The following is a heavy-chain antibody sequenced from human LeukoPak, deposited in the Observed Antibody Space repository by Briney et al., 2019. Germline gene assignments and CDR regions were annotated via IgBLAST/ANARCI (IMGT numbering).Heavy chain of an antibody. CDR3: ARDPGGYSNYGGYYYYYGMDV. V-gene: IGHV3-7*01. CDR1: GFTFSSYW. CDR2: IKQDGSEK. J-gene: IGHJ6*02. D-gene: IGHD4-11*01. Sequence: GGSLRLSCAASGFTFSSYWMSWVRHAPGKGLEWVANIKQDGSEKYYVDSVKGGFTISRDNAKNSLYLQMNSLRAEDTAVYYCARDPGGYSNYGGYYYYYGMDVWGQGTTVTVSS.